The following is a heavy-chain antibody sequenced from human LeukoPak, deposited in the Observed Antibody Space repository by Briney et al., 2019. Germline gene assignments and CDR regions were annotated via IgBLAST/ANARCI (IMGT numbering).Heavy chain of an antibody. Sequence: GGSLRLSRAASGFTFGSYAMSWVRQAPGKGLEWVSAISGSGGSTYYADSVKGRFTISRDNSKNTLYLQMNSLRAEDTAVYYCARRRGVTFGDFDYWGQGTLVTVSS. CDR1: GFTFGSYA. V-gene: IGHV3-23*01. CDR3: ARRRGVTFGDFDY. CDR2: ISGSGGST. D-gene: IGHD3-10*01. J-gene: IGHJ4*02.